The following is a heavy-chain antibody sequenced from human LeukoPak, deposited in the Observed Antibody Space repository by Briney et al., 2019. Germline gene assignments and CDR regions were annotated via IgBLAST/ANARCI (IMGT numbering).Heavy chain of an antibody. J-gene: IGHJ4*02. CDR3: ASRGYDFWSGYYKYYFDY. CDR2: INPNSGGT. Sequence: ASVKVSCKASGYTFTGYYMHWVRQAPGHGLEWMGWINPNSGGTNYAQKFQGRVTMTRDTSISTAYMELSRLRSDDTAVYYCASRGYDFWSGYYKYYFDYWGQGTLVTVSS. D-gene: IGHD3-3*01. V-gene: IGHV1-2*02. CDR1: GYTFTGYY.